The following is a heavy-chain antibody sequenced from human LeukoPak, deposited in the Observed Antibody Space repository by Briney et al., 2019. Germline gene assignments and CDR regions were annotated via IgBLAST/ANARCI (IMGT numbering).Heavy chain of an antibody. D-gene: IGHD5-18*01. V-gene: IGHV3-11*06. J-gene: IGHJ2*01. CDR3: AKDADTATIIYWYFDL. CDR1: GFIFSDYY. CDR2: ISSSNIYR. Sequence: PGGSLRLSCVASGFIFSDYYMSWIRQAPGKGLEWVSYISSSNIYRNYTDSVKGRFTISRDNSKNTLYLQMNSLRLEDTALYYCAKDADTATIIYWYFDLWGRGALVTVSS.